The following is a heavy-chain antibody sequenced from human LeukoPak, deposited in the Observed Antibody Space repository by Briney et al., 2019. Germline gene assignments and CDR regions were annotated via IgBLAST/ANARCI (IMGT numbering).Heavy chain of an antibody. CDR2: IYHSGST. V-gene: IGHV4-38-2*02. J-gene: IGHJ4*02. CDR1: GYSISSGYY. CDR3: ARDPGVDY. Sequence: SETLSLTCTVSGYSISSGYYWGWIRQPPGKRLEWIGSIYHSGSTYYNPSLKSRVTISVDTSKNQFSLKLSSVTAADTAVYYCARDPGVDYWGQGTLVTVSS.